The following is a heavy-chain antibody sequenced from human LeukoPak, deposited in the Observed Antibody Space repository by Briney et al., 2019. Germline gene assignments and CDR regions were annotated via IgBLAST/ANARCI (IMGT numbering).Heavy chain of an antibody. D-gene: IGHD5-18*01. CDR3: ARAPAGYHGYYYFDY. Sequence: PGGSLRLSCAASGFTFSSYEMNWVRQAPGKGLEWVSYISSSGSTIYYADSVKGRFTISRDNAKNSLYLQMNSLRAEDTAVYYCARAPAGYHGYYYFDYWGQGTLVTVSS. CDR2: ISSSGSTI. J-gene: IGHJ4*02. V-gene: IGHV3-48*03. CDR1: GFTFSSYE.